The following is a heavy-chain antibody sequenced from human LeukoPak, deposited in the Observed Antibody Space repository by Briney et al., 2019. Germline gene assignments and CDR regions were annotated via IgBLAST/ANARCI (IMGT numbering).Heavy chain of an antibody. CDR3: AKVTISDGSLDY. J-gene: IGHJ4*02. Sequence: GESLRLSCAASGFTFSSYGMHWVRQAPAKGLELEAVISYDGSNKYYANSVKGRFNISRDNYKNALYLQMNSLRAEDTAVYYCAKVTISDGSLDYWGQGTLVTVSS. CDR2: ISYDGSNK. D-gene: IGHD3-10*01. CDR1: GFTFSSYG. V-gene: IGHV3-30*18.